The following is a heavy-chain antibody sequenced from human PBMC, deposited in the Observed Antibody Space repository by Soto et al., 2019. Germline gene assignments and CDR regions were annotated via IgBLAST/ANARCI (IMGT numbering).Heavy chain of an antibody. V-gene: IGHV1-69*13. J-gene: IGHJ6*02. D-gene: IGHD3-9*01. CDR1: GGTFSSYA. CDR3: ARDQSPYRDILTFYGMDV. CDR2: IIPIFGTA. Sequence: SVKVSCKASGGTFSSYAISWVRQAPGQGLEWMGGIIPIFGTANYAQKFQGRVTITADESTSTAYMELSSLRSEDTAVYYCARDQSPYRDILTFYGMDVWGQGITVTVSS.